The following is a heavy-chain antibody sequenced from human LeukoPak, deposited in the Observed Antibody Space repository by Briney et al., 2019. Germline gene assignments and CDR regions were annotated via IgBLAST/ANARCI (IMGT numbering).Heavy chain of an antibody. CDR1: GFTFSSYG. J-gene: IGHJ6*03. CDR2: IRYDGSNK. CDR3: AKDPAYSGYGYYYMDV. D-gene: IGHD5-12*01. V-gene: IGHV3-30*02. Sequence: PGGSLRLSCAASGFTFSSYGMHWVRQAPGKGLEWVAFIRYDGSNKYYADSVKGRFTISRDNSKNTLYLQMNSLRAEDTAVYYCAKDPAYSGYGYYYMDVWGKGTTVTVSS.